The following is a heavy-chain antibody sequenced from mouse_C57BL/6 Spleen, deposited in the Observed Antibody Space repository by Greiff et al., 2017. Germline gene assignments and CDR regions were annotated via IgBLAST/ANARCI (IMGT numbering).Heavy chain of an antibody. D-gene: IGHD1-1*01. Sequence: VQLQQPGAELVKPGASVKMSCKASGYTFTSYWITWVKQRPGQGLEWIGEIYPGSGSTNYNEKFKSKATLTVDTSSGTAYMQLSSLTSEDSAVYYCAIEGYGSSNYYAMDYWGQGTSGTVSS. CDR3: AIEGYGSSNYYAMDY. CDR2: IYPGSGST. V-gene: IGHV1-55*01. J-gene: IGHJ4*01. CDR1: GYTFTSYW.